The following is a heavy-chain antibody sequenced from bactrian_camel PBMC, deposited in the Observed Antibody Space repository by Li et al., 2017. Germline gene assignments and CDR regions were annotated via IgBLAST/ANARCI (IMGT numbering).Heavy chain of an antibody. J-gene: IGHJ4*01. D-gene: IGHD2*01. CDR3: ATLGGWWWFDS. CDR1: GYSHSSYC. V-gene: IGHV3S55*01. Sequence: HVQLVESGGGSVQAGGSLRLSCVISGYSHSSYCMGWFRQAPGKEREGVASIDFDGNASYADFVKGRFAISRDNARNTLYLQMNSLKTEDTAVYYCATLGGWWWFDSWGQGTQVTVS. CDR2: IDFDGNA.